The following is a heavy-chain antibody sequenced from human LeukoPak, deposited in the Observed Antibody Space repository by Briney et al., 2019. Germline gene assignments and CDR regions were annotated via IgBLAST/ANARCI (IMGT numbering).Heavy chain of an antibody. CDR1: GYTFTSYG. CDR3: ARDIPYGDYTYYYYGMDV. CDR2: ISAYNGNT. D-gene: IGHD4-17*01. J-gene: IGHJ6*02. Sequence: ASVKVSCKASGYTFTSYGISWVRQAPGQGLEWMGWISAYNGNTNYAQKLQGRVTMTTDTSTSTAYMELRSLRSDDTAVYYCARDIPYGDYTYYYYGMDVWGQGTTVTVPS. V-gene: IGHV1-18*01.